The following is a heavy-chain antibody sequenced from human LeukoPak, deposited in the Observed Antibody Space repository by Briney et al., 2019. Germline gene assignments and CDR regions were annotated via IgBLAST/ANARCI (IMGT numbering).Heavy chain of an antibody. CDR2: IYTSGST. CDR3: ARASPPSITMVRGVRFDY. D-gene: IGHD3-10*01. CDR1: GGSINNYY. V-gene: IGHV4-4*07. Sequence: PSETLSLTCTVSGGSINNYYWNWIRQPAGKGLEWIGRIYTSGSTNYNPSLKSRVTMSVDTSNNQFSLKLNSVTAADTAVYYCARASPPSITMVRGVRFDYWGQGTLVTVSS. J-gene: IGHJ4*02.